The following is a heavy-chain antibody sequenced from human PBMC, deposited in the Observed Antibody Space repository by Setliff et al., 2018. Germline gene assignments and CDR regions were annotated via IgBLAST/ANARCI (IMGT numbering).Heavy chain of an antibody. D-gene: IGHD3-9*01. CDR3: ARHPTGFPNWFDP. CDR2: IYYSGTT. V-gene: IGHV4-39*01. CDR1: GGSIISSTYN. Sequence: SETLSLTCSVSGGSIISSTYNWGWIRQPPGKGLEWIGSIYYSGTTSYNPSLESRITMSVDTSNNRFSLKLTSVTAADTAVYYCARHPTGFPNWFDPWGQGTLVTVSS. J-gene: IGHJ5*02.